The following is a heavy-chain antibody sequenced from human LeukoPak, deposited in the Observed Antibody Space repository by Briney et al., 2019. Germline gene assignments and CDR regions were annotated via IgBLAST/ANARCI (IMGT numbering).Heavy chain of an antibody. Sequence: PGGSLRLSCAASGFTFSSYWMHWVRQAPGKGLVWVSRINNDGSSTSYADSVKGRFTISRDNAKNTLYLQMNSLRAEDTAVYYCASLADYGDYGYYYYYGMDVWGQGTTVTVS. CDR1: GFTFSSYW. V-gene: IGHV3-74*01. CDR3: ASLADYGDYGYYYYYGMDV. J-gene: IGHJ6*02. D-gene: IGHD4-17*01. CDR2: INNDGSST.